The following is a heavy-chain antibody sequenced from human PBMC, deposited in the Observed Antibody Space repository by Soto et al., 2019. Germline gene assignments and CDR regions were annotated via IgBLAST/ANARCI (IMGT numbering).Heavy chain of an antibody. CDR1: GGSISSGGYY. D-gene: IGHD3-16*02. J-gene: IGHJ4*02. V-gene: IGHV4-31*03. Sequence: SETLSLTCTVSGGSISSGGYYWSWIRQHPGKGLEWIGYIYYSGSTYYNPSLKSRVTISVDTSKNQFSLKLSSVTAADTAVYYCARDRLHLGELSHDYFEYWGQGTLVTVSS. CDR2: IYYSGST. CDR3: ARDRLHLGELSHDYFEY.